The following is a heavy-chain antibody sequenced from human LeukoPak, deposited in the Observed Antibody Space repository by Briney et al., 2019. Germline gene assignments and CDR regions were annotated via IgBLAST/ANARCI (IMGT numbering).Heavy chain of an antibody. D-gene: IGHD3-3*01. J-gene: IGHJ6*02. CDR3: ARGTTAGILEPYYYYAMDV. V-gene: IGHV3-53*01. CDR2: IYSGGNT. Sequence: GGSLRLSCAASGFTVSSSYMSWVRQAPGKGLEWVSVIYSGGNTYYVDSVKGRFSISRDNSKNTLYPQMNSLRAEDTAVYYCARGTTAGILEPYYYYAMDVWGQGTTVTVSS. CDR1: GFTVSSSY.